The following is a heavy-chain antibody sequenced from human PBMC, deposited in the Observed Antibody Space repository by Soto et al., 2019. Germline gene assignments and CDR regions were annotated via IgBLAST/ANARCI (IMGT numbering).Heavy chain of an antibody. Sequence: ASETLSLTCTVSGGSVSSGSYYWSWIRQPPGRGLEWIGYIYYSGSTNYNPSLQSRVTISVDTSKNQFSLKLSSVTAADTAVYYCARSAYYDSSGYYVWGEGTLVTVSS. D-gene: IGHD3-22*01. CDR3: ARSAYYDSSGYYV. J-gene: IGHJ4*02. CDR1: GGSVSSGSYY. V-gene: IGHV4-61*01. CDR2: IYYSGST.